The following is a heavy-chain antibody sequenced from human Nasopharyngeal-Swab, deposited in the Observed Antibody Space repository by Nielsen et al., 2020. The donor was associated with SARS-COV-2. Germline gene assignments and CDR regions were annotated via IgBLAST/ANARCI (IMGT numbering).Heavy chain of an antibody. Sequence: GGSLRLSCTASGFTFGDYAMSWFRQAPGKGLEWVGFIRSKAYGGTTEYAASVKGRFTTSRDDSKSIAYLQMNSLKTEDTAVYYCTRETQVRYCSSTSCSPFDYWGQGTLVTVSS. CDR1: GFTFGDYA. CDR3: TRETQVRYCSSTSCSPFDY. J-gene: IGHJ4*02. CDR2: IRSKAYGGTT. V-gene: IGHV3-49*03. D-gene: IGHD2-2*01.